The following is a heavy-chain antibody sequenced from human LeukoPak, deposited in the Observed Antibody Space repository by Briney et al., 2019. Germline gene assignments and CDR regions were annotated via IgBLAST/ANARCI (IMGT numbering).Heavy chain of an antibody. CDR3: ARETYYYGSGSYYLDY. Sequence: SETLSLTCTVSGGSISSYYWSWIRQHPGKGLEWIGYIYYSGSTYYNPSLKSRVTISVDTSKNQFSLKLSSVTAADTAVYYCARETYYYGSGSYYLDYWGQGTLVTVSS. V-gene: IGHV4-59*06. J-gene: IGHJ4*02. CDR2: IYYSGST. D-gene: IGHD3-10*01. CDR1: GGSISSYY.